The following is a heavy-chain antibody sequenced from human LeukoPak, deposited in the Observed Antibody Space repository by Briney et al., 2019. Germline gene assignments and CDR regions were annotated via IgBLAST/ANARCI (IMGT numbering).Heavy chain of an antibody. V-gene: IGHV3-30*18. CDR3: AKDEDDSSGYGFDY. CDR1: GFTFSSFG. J-gene: IGHJ4*02. Sequence: GGSLRLSCTAAGFTFSSFGMNWVRQAPGQGLEWVAVISYDGSNKYYADSVKGRFTISRDNSKNTLYLQMNSLRAEDTAVYYCAKDEDDSSGYGFDYWGQGTLVTVSS. CDR2: ISYDGSNK. D-gene: IGHD3-22*01.